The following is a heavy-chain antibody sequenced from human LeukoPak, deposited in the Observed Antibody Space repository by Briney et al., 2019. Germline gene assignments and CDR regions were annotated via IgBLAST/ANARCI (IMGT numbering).Heavy chain of an antibody. CDR3: AKVSRFAVVPAAMLDY. D-gene: IGHD2-2*01. CDR2: ISGSGDIT. V-gene: IGHV3-23*01. CDR1: GFTFRSYA. Sequence: GGSLRLSCAASGFTFRSYAMSWVRLAPGKGLEWVSAISGSGDITYYADSVKGRFTMSRDNFKNTLYLQMNSLRAEDTAVYYCAKVSRFAVVPAAMLDYWGQGIQVTVSS. J-gene: IGHJ4*02.